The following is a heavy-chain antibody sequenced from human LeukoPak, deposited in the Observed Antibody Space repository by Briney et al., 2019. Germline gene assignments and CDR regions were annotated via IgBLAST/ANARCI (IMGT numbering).Heavy chain of an antibody. CDR2: IYHSGNT. Sequence: SETLSLTCSVSGYSISSGYYWGWIRQPPGKGLEWIGSIYHSGNTYYKPSLKSRLTMSVDTSKNQLSLNLSSVTAADTAVYYCARADYSSSWSHEYFYVDVWGKGTTVTVSS. D-gene: IGHD6-13*01. CDR1: GYSISSGYY. V-gene: IGHV4-38-2*02. J-gene: IGHJ6*03. CDR3: ARADYSSSWSHEYFYVDV.